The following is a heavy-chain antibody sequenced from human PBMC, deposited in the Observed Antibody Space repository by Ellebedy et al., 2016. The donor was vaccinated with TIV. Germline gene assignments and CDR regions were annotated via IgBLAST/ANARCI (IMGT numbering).Heavy chain of an antibody. J-gene: IGHJ6*02. CDR3: AREGDTAMVHGMDV. CDR1: GFNFTMYY. Sequence: GESLKISCAPSGFNFTMYYMNWVRQVPGKGLEWISSINPTGGYIYYADSVKGRFTISRDNAKNSLYLQMNSLRAEDTAVYYCAREGDTAMVHGMDVWGQGTTVTVSS. V-gene: IGHV3-21*04. D-gene: IGHD5-18*01. CDR2: INPTGGYI.